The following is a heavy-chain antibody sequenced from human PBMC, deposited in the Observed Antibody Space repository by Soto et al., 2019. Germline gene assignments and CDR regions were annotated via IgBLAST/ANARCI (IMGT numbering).Heavy chain of an antibody. Sequence: EPLSLTCIGSGESVSGSIGARNWVKKSPSRGLEWLGRTYYRSRWYSDFAVSVRGRIVINADTSKNQFSLQLNSVTPEDTAVYFCARSEEDSDYYYYGLDVWGQGTTVTVSS. CDR3: ARSEEDSDYYYYGLDV. CDR2: TYYRSRWYS. D-gene: IGHD2-15*01. J-gene: IGHJ6*02. CDR1: GESVSGSIGA. V-gene: IGHV6-1*01.